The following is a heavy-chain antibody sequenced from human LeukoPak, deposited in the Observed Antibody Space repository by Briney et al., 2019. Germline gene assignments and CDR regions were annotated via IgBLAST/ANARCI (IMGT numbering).Heavy chain of an antibody. D-gene: IGHD3-10*01. CDR2: ISTYNGST. J-gene: IGHJ4*02. Sequence: SVKVSCKTSGYIFTSFGITWVRQAPGQGLEWMGWISTYNGSTNYAQNLQGRVTMTTDTSTSTAYMELRSLRSDDTAVYYCARGGDSFGSGSFHLGFYYFDYWGQGTLVTVSS. CDR1: GYIFTSFG. CDR3: ARGGDSFGSGSFHLGFYYFDY. V-gene: IGHV1-18*01.